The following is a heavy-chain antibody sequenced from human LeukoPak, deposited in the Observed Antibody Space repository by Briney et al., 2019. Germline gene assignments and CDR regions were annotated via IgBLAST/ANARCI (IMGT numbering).Heavy chain of an antibody. J-gene: IGHJ4*02. CDR1: GYSFTSYW. CDR3: ARRGRYSYGSYFDY. D-gene: IGHD5-18*01. V-gene: IGHV5-51*01. Sequence: GESLKISCKGSGYSFTSYWIGWVRQVPGKGLEWMGIIYPGDSDTAYSPSFQGQVTVSADKSITAAYLQWSSLKASDTAMYYCARRGRYSYGSYFDYWGQGTLVTVSS. CDR2: IYPGDSDT.